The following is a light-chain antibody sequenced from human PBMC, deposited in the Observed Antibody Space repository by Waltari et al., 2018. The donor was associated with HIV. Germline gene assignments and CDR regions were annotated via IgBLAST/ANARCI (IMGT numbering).Light chain of an antibody. V-gene: IGLV3-1*01. Sequence: SYELTQPPSVSVSPGQTASITCSGDKLGDKYACWYQQKPGQSPVLVIYQDSKRPSVIPERFSGSNSGNTATLTISGTQAMDEADYYCQAWDSSTGLYVFGTGTKVTVL. CDR2: QDS. CDR1: KLGDKY. J-gene: IGLJ1*01. CDR3: QAWDSSTGLYV.